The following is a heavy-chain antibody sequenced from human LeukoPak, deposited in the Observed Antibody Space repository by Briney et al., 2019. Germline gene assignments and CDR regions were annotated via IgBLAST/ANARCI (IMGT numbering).Heavy chain of an antibody. J-gene: IGHJ3*02. CDR1: GGSFSGYY. Sequence: SETLSLTCAVYGGSFSGYYWSWIRQPPGKGLEWIGEINYSGSTNYNPSLKSRVTISVDTSKNQFSLKLSSVTAADTAVYYCARGLSGDDAFDIWGQGTMVTVSS. D-gene: IGHD3-10*01. CDR3: ARGLSGDDAFDI. V-gene: IGHV4-34*01. CDR2: INYSGST.